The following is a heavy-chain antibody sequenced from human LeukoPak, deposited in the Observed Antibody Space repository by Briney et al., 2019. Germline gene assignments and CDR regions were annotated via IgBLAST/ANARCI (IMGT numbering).Heavy chain of an antibody. CDR3: ARGSPVTGSFDY. J-gene: IGHJ4*02. CDR2: INPYNGNT. CDR1: GYTFTTYG. D-gene: IGHD1-20*01. Sequence: GESLKVPCKASGYTFTTYGISWVRQAPGQGLEWMGWINPYNGNTNYAQKFQGRVTITRNTSISTAYMELSSLRSEDTAVYYCARGSPVTGSFDYWGQGTLVTVSS. V-gene: IGHV1-8*03.